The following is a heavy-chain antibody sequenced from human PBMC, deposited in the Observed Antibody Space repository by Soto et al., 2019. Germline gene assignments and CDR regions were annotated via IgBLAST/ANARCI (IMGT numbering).Heavy chain of an antibody. V-gene: IGHV3-53*01. D-gene: IGHD3-22*01. CDR1: GFTVSSNY. Sequence: GGSLRLSCAASGFTVSSNYMSWVRQAPGKGLEWVSVIYSGGSTYYADSVKGRFTISRDNSKNTLYLQMNSLRAEDTAVYYCAAALYDSSGYPFVYWGQGTLVTVSS. CDR2: IYSGGST. J-gene: IGHJ4*02. CDR3: AAALYDSSGYPFVY.